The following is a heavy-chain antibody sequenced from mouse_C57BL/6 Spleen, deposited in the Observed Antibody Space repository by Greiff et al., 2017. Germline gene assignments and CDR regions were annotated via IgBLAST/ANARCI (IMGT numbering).Heavy chain of an antibody. D-gene: IGHD1-1*01. V-gene: IGHV10-3*01. CDR3: VRERDGSSSYAMDY. CDR2: IRSKSSNYAT. Sequence: EVQLVESGGGLVQPKGSLKLSCAASGFTFNTYAMHWVRQAPGKGLEWVARIRSKSSNYATYYADSVKDRFTISRDDSQSMLYLQMNNLKTEDTAMYYCVRERDGSSSYAMDYWGQGTSVTVSS. CDR1: GFTFNTYA. J-gene: IGHJ4*01.